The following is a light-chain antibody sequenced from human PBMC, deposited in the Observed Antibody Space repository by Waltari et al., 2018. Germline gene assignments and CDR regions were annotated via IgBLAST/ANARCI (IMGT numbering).Light chain of an antibody. V-gene: IGKV3-15*01. Sequence: EIVMTQSPATLSVSPGERATLSCRASQSVSSNLAWYQQKPGPAPRLLIFGASTRATGIPARFSGSGSGTDFTLTISSLQSEDFAVYYCQQYNNWPPWTFGQGTKVEIK. CDR2: GAS. CDR1: QSVSSN. CDR3: QQYNNWPPWT. J-gene: IGKJ1*01.